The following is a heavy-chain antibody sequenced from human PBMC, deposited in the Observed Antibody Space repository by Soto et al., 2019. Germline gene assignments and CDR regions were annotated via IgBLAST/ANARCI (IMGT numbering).Heavy chain of an antibody. V-gene: IGHV1-69*13. J-gene: IGHJ6*02. CDR1: GGTFSSYA. Sequence: SVKVSCKASGGTFSSYAISWVRQAPGQGLEWMGGIIPIFGTANYVQKFQGRVTITADESTSTAYMELSSLRSEDTAVYYCARGGRYFDWSTYYYYGMDVWGQGTTVTVSS. D-gene: IGHD3-9*01. CDR3: ARGGRYFDWSTYYYYGMDV. CDR2: IIPIFGTA.